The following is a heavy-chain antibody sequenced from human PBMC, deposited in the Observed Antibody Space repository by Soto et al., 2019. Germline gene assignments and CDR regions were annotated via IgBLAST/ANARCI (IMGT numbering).Heavy chain of an antibody. CDR3: AKDSELGEALVDY. V-gene: IGHV3-23*01. J-gene: IGHJ4*02. D-gene: IGHD3-10*01. CDR2: IIGSGGST. CDR1: GFTFSSYA. Sequence: EVQLLESGGGLVQPGGSLRLSFAASGFTFSSYAMSWVRQAPGKGLEWVSAIIGSGGSTYYADSVKGRFTISRDKSKNTLYLQMNSLRAEDTAVYYCAKDSELGEALVDYWGQGTLVTVSS.